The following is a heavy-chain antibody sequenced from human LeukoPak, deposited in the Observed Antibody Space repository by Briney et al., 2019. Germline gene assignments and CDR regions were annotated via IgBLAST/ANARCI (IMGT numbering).Heavy chain of an antibody. CDR3: ARGARYYGSGSVYFDY. J-gene: IGHJ4*02. D-gene: IGHD3-10*01. Sequence: SETLSLTCAVSGGSISSGGYSWSWIRQPPGKGLEWIGYIYRSGSTYYNPSLKSRVTISVDRSKNQFSLKLSSVTAADTAVYYCARGARYYGSGSVYFDYWGQGTLVTVSS. CDR1: GGSISSGGYS. V-gene: IGHV4-30-2*01. CDR2: IYRSGST.